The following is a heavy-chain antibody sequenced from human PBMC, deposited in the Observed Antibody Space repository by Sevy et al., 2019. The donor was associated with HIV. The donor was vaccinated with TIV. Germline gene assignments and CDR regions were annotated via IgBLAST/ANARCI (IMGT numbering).Heavy chain of an antibody. J-gene: IGHJ3*02. Sequence: SDTLSLTCTVSGGSISSSSYYWGWIRQPPGKGLEWIGSIYYSGSTYYNPSLKSRVTISVDTSKNQFSLKLSSVTAADTAVYYCARYGDLRGAFDIWGQGTMVTVSS. D-gene: IGHD4-17*01. V-gene: IGHV4-39*01. CDR3: ARYGDLRGAFDI. CDR2: IYYSGST. CDR1: GGSISSSSYY.